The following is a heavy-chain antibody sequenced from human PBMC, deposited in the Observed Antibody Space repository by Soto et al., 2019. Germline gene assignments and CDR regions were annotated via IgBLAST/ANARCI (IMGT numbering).Heavy chain of an antibody. CDR2: INPNSGGT. J-gene: IGHJ3*02. V-gene: IGHV1-2*04. CDR1: GYTFTGYY. CDR3: ARAVTLRYFDWLPADDDAFDI. D-gene: IGHD3-9*01. Sequence: ASVKVSCKASGYTFTGYYMHWVRQAPGQGLEWMGWINPNSGGTNYAQKFQGWVTMTRDTSISTAYMELSSLRSDDTAVYYCARAVTLRYFDWLPADDDAFDIWGQGTMVTVSS.